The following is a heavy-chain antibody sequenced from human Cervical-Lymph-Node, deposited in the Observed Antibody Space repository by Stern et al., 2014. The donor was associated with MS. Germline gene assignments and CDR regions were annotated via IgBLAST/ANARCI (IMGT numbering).Heavy chain of an antibody. D-gene: IGHD4-11*01. Sequence: QLVQSGAEVTKPGASMTISCKTSGYNFIDHSIHWVRQAPGQRLEWMGWINGGPGTTKYAQKFQGRVSFTRDKAASAAYMDLSSLSPDDTAVYYCARQPDYSDFLDFWGQGTLVTVSS. CDR2: INGGPGTT. J-gene: IGHJ4*02. CDR3: ARQPDYSDFLDF. V-gene: IGHV1-3*01. CDR1: GYNFIDHS.